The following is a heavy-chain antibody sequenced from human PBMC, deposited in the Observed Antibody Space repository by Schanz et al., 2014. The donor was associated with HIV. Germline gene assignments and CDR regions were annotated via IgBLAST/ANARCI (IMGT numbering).Heavy chain of an antibody. V-gene: IGHV3-9*01. J-gene: IGHJ3*02. Sequence: EVQLVESGGGLVQPGRSLRLSCAASGFTFDDYAMHWVRQAPGKGLEWVSGISWNSGSIGYADSVKGRFTISRDNAKNSLYLQMNSLRAEDTAIYYCARSPDWAGTDAFDIWGQGTMVTVSS. D-gene: IGHD6-19*01. CDR2: ISWNSGSI. CDR1: GFTFDDYA. CDR3: ARSPDWAGTDAFDI.